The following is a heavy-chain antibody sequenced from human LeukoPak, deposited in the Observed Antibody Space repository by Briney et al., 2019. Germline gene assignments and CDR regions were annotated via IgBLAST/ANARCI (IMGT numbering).Heavy chain of an antibody. CDR1: GGTFSSYA. V-gene: IGHV1-69*04. J-gene: IGHJ3*02. D-gene: IGHD2-2*01. CDR2: IIPILGIA. Sequence: SVKVSCKASGGTFSSYAISWVRQAPGQGLEWMGRIIPILGIANYAQKFQGRVTITTDKSTSTAYMELSSLRSEDTAVYYCARGGVVPAAKEAFDIWGQGTMVTVSS. CDR3: ARGGVVPAAKEAFDI.